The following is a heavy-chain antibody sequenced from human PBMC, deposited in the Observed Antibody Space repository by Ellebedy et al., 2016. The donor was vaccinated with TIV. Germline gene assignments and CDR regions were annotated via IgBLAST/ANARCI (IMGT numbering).Heavy chain of an antibody. CDR2: IIPIFGTA. CDR3: ARDNQAWASGWTSQFDY. J-gene: IGHJ4*02. D-gene: IGHD6-19*01. CDR1: GGTFSSYA. V-gene: IGHV1-69*13. Sequence: SVKVSXKASGGTFSSYAISWVRQAPGQGLEWMGGIIPIFGTANYAQKFQGRVTITADESTSTAYMELSSLRSEDTAVYYCARDNQAWASGWTSQFDYWGQGTLVTVSS.